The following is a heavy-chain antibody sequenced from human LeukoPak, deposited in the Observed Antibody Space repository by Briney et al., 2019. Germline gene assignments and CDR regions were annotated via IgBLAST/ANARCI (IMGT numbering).Heavy chain of an antibody. CDR2: IKQDGSEK. V-gene: IGHV3-7*01. Sequence: GGSLRHSCAASGFTFSSYAMSWVRQAPGKGLEWVANIKQDGSEKYYVGSVKGRFTISRDNAKNSLYLQMNSLRAEDTAVYYCARGARSGYSYGYIARFDYWGQGTLVTVSS. CDR1: GFTFSSYA. CDR3: ARGARSGYSYGYIARFDY. J-gene: IGHJ4*02. D-gene: IGHD5-18*01.